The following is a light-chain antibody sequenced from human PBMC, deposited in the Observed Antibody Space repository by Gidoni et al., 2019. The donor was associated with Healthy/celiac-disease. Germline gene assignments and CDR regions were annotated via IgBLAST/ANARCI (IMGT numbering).Light chain of an antibody. CDR1: SGHSNYA. V-gene: IGLV4-69*01. Sequence: QLVLTQSPSASAYLGASVKLTFTLSSGHSNYAIAWHQQQPEKGPRYLMKLNSDGSHTKGDGIPDRFSGSSSGAERYLTISSLQSEDEGDYYCQTWGTGHVVFGGGTKLTVL. CDR3: QTWGTGHVV. CDR2: LNSDGSH. J-gene: IGLJ2*01.